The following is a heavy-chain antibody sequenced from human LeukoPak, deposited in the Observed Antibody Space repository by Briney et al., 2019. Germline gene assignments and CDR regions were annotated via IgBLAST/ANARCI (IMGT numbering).Heavy chain of an antibody. J-gene: IGHJ5*02. CDR3: ARSPTQFRYIVVVPAAMDWFDP. CDR1: GYSISSGYY. V-gene: IGHV4-38-2*01. D-gene: IGHD2-2*01. CDR2: IYHSGST. Sequence: SETLSLTCAVSGYSISSGYYWGWIRQPPGKGLEWIGNIYHSGSTYYNPSLKSRVTISVDTSKNQLSLKLSSVTAADTAVYYCARSPTQFRYIVVVPAAMDWFDPWGQGTLVTVSS.